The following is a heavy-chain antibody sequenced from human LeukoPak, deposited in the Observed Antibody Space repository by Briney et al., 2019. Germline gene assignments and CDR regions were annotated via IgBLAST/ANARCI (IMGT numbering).Heavy chain of an antibody. CDR3: AREGPGRFGAPGPNVYSIDY. J-gene: IGHJ4*02. D-gene: IGHD3-10*01. Sequence: SETLSLTCTVSGGSISSSYWSWIRQPPGKRLEWIGCIYSSGSTNYNPSITSRVTISVATSKNQFSLNLTSVTAADTAVYYCAREGPGRFGAPGPNVYSIDYWGQGTLVTVSS. CDR2: IYSSGST. CDR1: GGSISSSY. V-gene: IGHV4-59*01.